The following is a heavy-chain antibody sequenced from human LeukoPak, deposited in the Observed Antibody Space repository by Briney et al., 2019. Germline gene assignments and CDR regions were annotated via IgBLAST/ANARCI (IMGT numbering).Heavy chain of an antibody. V-gene: IGHV3-30*18. Sequence: GGSLRLSCAASRFTFSSYGMHWVRQAPGKGLEWVAVISYDGSNKYYADSVKGRFTISRDNSKNTLYLQMDSLRAEDTAVYYCAKDPTAGWGYGGNRHYFDYWGQGTLVTVSS. CDR2: ISYDGSNK. CDR3: AKDPTAGWGYGGNRHYFDY. D-gene: IGHD4-23*01. CDR1: RFTFSSYG. J-gene: IGHJ4*02.